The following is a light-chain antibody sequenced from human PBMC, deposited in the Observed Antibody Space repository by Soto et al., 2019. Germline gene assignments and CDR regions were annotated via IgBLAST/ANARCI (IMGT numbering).Light chain of an antibody. J-gene: IGKJ1*01. V-gene: IGKV3-15*01. CDR2: DAS. CDR1: QSVGSF. CDR3: QRYSDWPPWT. Sequence: EIVLTQSPGTLSLSPGERATLSCRASQSVGSFLAWYQQKPGQAPRLLIYDASIRATGIPDRFIGSGSGTEFTLTITSLQSEDFAVYYCQRYSDWPPWTFGQGTKVDIK.